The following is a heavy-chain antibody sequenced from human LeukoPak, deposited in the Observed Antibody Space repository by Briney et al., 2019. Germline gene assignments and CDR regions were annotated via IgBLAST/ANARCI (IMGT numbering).Heavy chain of an antibody. D-gene: IGHD3-10*01. Sequence: ASVKVSCKASGYTFTRYYMHWVRQAPGQGLEWMGWINPNSGGTNYAQKFQGRVTMTRDTSIGTAYMELSRLRSDDTAVYYCASSMVRGTGWFDPWGQGTLVTVSS. CDR3: ASSMVRGTGWFDP. CDR2: INPNSGGT. J-gene: IGHJ5*02. V-gene: IGHV1-2*02. CDR1: GYTFTRYY.